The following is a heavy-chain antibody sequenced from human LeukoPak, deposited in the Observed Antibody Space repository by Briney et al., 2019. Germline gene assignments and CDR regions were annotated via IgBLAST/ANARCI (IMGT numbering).Heavy chain of an antibody. CDR3: ARQNYYYDISGYVHYFDF. Sequence: SETLSLTCTVSGGSISSGGYYWSWIRQPPGKGLEWIGYIYHSGSTYYNPSLKSRVTISVDRSKNQFSLKLSSVTAADTAVYYCARQNYYYDISGYVHYFDFWGQGALVTVSS. CDR1: GGSISSGGYY. D-gene: IGHD3-22*01. CDR2: IYHSGST. J-gene: IGHJ4*02. V-gene: IGHV4-30-2*01.